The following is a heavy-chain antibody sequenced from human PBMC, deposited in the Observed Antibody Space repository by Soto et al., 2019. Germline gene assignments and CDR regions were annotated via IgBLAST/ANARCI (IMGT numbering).Heavy chain of an antibody. Sequence: QVQLVESGGGLVKPGGSLRLSCAASGFTFSDYYMSWIRQAPGKGLEWVSYISSSGSTIDYADSVKGRFTISRDNAKNSLYVQMNSLRAEDEAVYYCAREPAVFFSWSGDYRYYYYYMDVWGKGTTVTVSS. D-gene: IGHD3-3*01. J-gene: IGHJ6*03. V-gene: IGHV3-11*01. CDR3: AREPAVFFSWSGDYRYYYYYMDV. CDR1: GFTFSDYY. CDR2: ISSSGSTI.